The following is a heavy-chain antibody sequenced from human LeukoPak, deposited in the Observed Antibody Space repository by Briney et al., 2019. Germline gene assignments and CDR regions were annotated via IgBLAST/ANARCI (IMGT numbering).Heavy chain of an antibody. CDR2: ISYDGSNK. V-gene: IGHV3-30*03. Sequence: PGGSLRLSCAASGFTFSSYGMHWVRQAPGKGLEWVAVISYDGSNKYYADSVKGRFTISRDNSKNTLYLQMNSLRAEDTAVYYCARVVYSNYVAYYYGMDVWGQGTTVTVSS. CDR1: GFTFSSYG. D-gene: IGHD4-11*01. CDR3: ARVVYSNYVAYYYGMDV. J-gene: IGHJ6*02.